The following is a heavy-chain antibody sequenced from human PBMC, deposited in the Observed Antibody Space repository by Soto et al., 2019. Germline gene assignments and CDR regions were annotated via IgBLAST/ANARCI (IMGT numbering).Heavy chain of an antibody. CDR3: XXXXXXXXXGHFDL. V-gene: IGHV3-23*01. CDR2: ISGSDGSA. CDR1: GFTFSSYD. J-gene: IGHJ3*01. D-gene: IGHD2-8*01. Sequence: EVQLLESGGGWVQPGGSLRLSCAASGFTFSSYDMSWVRQAPGKGLEWVSAISGSDGSAYYADSVKGRFTIYRDNXXXXXXXXXXXXXXXXXXXXXXXXXXXXXXXGHFDLWGQGTLVTVSS.